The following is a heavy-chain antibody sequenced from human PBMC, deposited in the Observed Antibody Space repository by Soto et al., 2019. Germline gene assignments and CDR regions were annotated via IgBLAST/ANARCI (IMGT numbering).Heavy chain of an antibody. CDR3: ARRNDPYYFDS. J-gene: IGHJ4*02. Sequence: QITLKESGPTLVKPTETLTLTCTFSGFSLTTGAVAVGWIRQPPGKAPEWLAIIYGNDDKYYSPSLRSRLTITRYTSTNQVVLTMTNMVSVDTATYYCARRNDPYYFDSWGQGTPVTVSS. V-gene: IGHV2-5*01. CDR2: IYGNDDK. D-gene: IGHD1-1*01. CDR1: GFSLTTGAVA.